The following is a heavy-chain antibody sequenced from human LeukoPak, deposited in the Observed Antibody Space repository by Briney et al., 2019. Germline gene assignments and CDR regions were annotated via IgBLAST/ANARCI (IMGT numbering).Heavy chain of an antibody. Sequence: GASVKVSCKASGYTFTSYDINWVRQATGQGLEWMGWMNPNSGNTGYAQKFQGRVTMTRNTSISTAYVELSSLRSEDTAVYYCARSLYYYDSSGYYYGLYYYYGMDVWGQGTTVTVSS. J-gene: IGHJ6*02. CDR1: GYTFTSYD. V-gene: IGHV1-8*01. D-gene: IGHD3-22*01. CDR3: ARSLYYYDSSGYYYGLYYYYGMDV. CDR2: MNPNSGNT.